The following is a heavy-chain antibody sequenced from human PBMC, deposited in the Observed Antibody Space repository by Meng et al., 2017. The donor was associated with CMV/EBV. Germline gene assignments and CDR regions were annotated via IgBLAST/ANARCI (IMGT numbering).Heavy chain of an antibody. CDR3: ARSPRSSAPDFDY. Sequence: ETLSLTCGASGFTFSSYAMSWVRQAPGKGLEWVSSISSSSSYIYYADSVKGRFTISRDNAKNSLYLQMNSLRAEDTAVYYCARSPRSSAPDFDYWGQGTLVTVSS. D-gene: IGHD6-6*01. J-gene: IGHJ4*02. V-gene: IGHV3-21*01. CDR1: GFTFSSYA. CDR2: ISSSSSYI.